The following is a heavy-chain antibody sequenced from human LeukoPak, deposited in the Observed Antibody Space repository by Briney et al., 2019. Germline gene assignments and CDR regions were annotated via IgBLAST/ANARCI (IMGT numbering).Heavy chain of an antibody. CDR1: GFTFSSYS. Sequence: GGSLRLSCAASGFTFSSYSMNWVRQAPGKGLEWVSSISSSSYIYYAASVKGRFTISRDNAKNSLYQPMNSLRAEDTAVYYCARSRDGYNPKYFDYWGQGTLVTVSS. V-gene: IGHV3-21*01. J-gene: IGHJ4*02. CDR3: ARSRDGYNPKYFDY. D-gene: IGHD5-24*01. CDR2: ISSSSYI.